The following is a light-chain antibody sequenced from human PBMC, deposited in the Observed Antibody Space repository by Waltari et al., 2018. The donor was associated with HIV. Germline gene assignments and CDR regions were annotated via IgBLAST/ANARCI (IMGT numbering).Light chain of an antibody. V-gene: IGLV1-47*01. CDR1: SSNIGSNY. CDR2: RNK. CDR3: AAWDDSLSGRVV. Sequence: QSVLTQPPSASGTPGQRVTISCSGSSSNIGSNYVYWYQQLPGGAPTILIVRNKLGPSGVPDRFFGSKSGTSASLAISGLRSGDEADYYCAAWDDSLSGRVVFGGGTKLTVL. J-gene: IGLJ2*01.